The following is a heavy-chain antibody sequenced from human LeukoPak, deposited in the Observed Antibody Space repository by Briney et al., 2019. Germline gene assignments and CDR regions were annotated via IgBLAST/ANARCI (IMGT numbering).Heavy chain of an antibody. J-gene: IGHJ4*02. Sequence: SETLSLTCTVSGGSISTYYWSWIRQPPGKGLEWIGNTYYSGSTNYNPSLKSRVTISVDTSKKQVSLKLHSVTAADTAVYYCAKGSSVDSWGQGTLVTVSS. CDR2: TYYSGST. CDR1: GGSISTYY. CDR3: AKGSSVDS. V-gene: IGHV4-59*01.